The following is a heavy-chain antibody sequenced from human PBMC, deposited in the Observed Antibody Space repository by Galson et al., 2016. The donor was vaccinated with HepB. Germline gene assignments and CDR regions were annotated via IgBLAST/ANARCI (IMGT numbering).Heavy chain of an antibody. Sequence: SLRLSCAVSGFTFSNYSMNWVRQAPGQGLEWVSYISSSNSVIYYANSVKGRFTISRDNAKNSLYPQMNSLRAEDTAVYYCARDGQVATIGDWFDPWGQGTLVTVSS. CDR3: ARDGQVATIGDWFDP. J-gene: IGHJ5*02. D-gene: IGHD5-12*01. CDR1: GFTFSNYS. V-gene: IGHV3-48*01. CDR2: ISSSNSVI.